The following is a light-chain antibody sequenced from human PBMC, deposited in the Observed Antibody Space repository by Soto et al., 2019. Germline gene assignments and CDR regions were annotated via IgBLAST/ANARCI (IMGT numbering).Light chain of an antibody. J-gene: IGLJ1*01. CDR3: SSYTSSGGDV. Sequence: QSALTQPASVSGSPGQSITISRTGTSSGVGGYNYVSCYQQHPRKAPKLMIYDVSNRPSGVSNRFSGSKSVNTASLTISGLQAEDVADYYCSSYTSSGGDVFGTGTKLTVL. CDR1: SSGVGGYNY. V-gene: IGLV2-14*01. CDR2: DVS.